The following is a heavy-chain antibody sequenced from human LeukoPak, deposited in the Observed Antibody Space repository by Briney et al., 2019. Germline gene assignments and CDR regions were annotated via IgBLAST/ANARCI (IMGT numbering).Heavy chain of an antibody. CDR3: ARTNYYDSSGYYFRNWSNGKNDAFDI. Sequence: PGGSLRLSCAASGFTFSSYWMSWVRQPPGKGLEWIGEINHSGSTNYNPSLKSRVTISVDTSKNQFSLKLSSVTAADTAVYYCARTNYYDSSGYYFRNWSNGKNDAFDIWGQGTMVTVSS. CDR2: INHSGST. CDR1: GFTFSSYW. J-gene: IGHJ3*02. D-gene: IGHD3-22*01. V-gene: IGHV4-34*01.